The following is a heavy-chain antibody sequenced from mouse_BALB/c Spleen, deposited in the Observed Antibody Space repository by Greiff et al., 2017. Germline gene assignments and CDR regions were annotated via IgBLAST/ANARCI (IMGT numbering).Heavy chain of an antibody. CDR1: GFTFSSFG. D-gene: IGHD3-1*01. Sequence: DVHLVESGGGLVQPGGSRKLSCAASGFTFSSFGMHWVRQAPEKGLEWVAYISSGSSTIYYADTVKGRFTISRDNPKNTLFLQMTSLRSEDTAMYYCARHKPSWYFDVWGAGTTVTVSS. CDR3: ARHKPSWYFDV. J-gene: IGHJ1*01. CDR2: ISSGSSTI. V-gene: IGHV5-17*02.